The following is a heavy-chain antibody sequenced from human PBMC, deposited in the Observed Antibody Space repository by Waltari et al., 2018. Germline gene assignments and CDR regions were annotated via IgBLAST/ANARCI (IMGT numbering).Heavy chain of an antibody. D-gene: IGHD3-10*01. V-gene: IGHV4-59*01. CDR1: GGSINTFY. CDR2: IYYSGST. CDR3: ARGGSGSRANFDC. Sequence: QVQLQESGPGLVKPSETLSLTCTVSGGSINTFYWNWIRQPPGKGLEWIGNIYYSGSTNYRPSLKSRVTISVDTSKNQFSLNLSSVTAADTAVYYCARGGSGSRANFDCWGQGTLVTVSS. J-gene: IGHJ4*02.